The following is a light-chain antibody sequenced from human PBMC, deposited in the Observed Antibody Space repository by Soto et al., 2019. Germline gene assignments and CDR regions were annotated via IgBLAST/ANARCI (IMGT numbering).Light chain of an antibody. Sequence: QSALAQPPSASGSPGQSVTISCAGTSNDVGGYNFVSWYQQHPGKAPKLMIFEVSKRHSGVPDRFSGSKSGNTASLTVSGLQAEDEADYYCSSYAGNKIFYVFGTGTKLTAL. CDR3: SSYAGNKIFYV. CDR2: EVS. V-gene: IGLV2-8*01. J-gene: IGLJ1*01. CDR1: SNDVGGYNF.